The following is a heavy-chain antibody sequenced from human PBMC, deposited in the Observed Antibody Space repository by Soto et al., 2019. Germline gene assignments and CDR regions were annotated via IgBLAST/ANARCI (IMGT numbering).Heavy chain of an antibody. J-gene: IGHJ2*01. D-gene: IGHD1-26*01. V-gene: IGHV3-23*01. CDR2: ISGSGDST. CDR1: GFTIGSFA. Sequence: GGPLRDCXAGSGFTIGSFAISWVRQDTGKGLEWVSVISGSGDSTYYADSVKGRFTISRDNSKNTLYLLMNSLRADDTAVYYCVKNRGAGSLSNWSFASWGRGSLVTVSS. CDR3: VKNRGAGSLSNWSFAS.